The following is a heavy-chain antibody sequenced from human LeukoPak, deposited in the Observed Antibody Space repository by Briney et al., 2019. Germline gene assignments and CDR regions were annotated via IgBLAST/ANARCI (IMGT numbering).Heavy chain of an antibody. CDR1: GGSFSGYY. D-gene: IGHD6-13*01. J-gene: IGHJ4*02. Sequence: SETLSLTCAVYGGSFSGYYWSWIRQPPGKGLEWIGEINHSGSTNYNPSLKSRVTISVDTSKNQFSLKLSSVTAADTAVYYCTRHSSSSFNFDYWGQGTLVTVSS. CDR3: TRHSSSSFNFDY. CDR2: INHSGST. V-gene: IGHV4-34*01.